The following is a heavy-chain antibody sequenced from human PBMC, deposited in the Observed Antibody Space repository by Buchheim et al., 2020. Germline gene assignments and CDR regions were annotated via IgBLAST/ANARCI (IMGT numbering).Heavy chain of an antibody. J-gene: IGHJ6*02. CDR1: GFIFSRFG. Sequence: QVQLVESGGGVVQPGRSLRLSCAVSGFIFSRFGMNWVRQTPGKGLEWVAFISHDGSKKDYADSVKGRFTISRDNSKNSLYLQMNSLRDEDTAVYYCARRDSSRGMDVWGQGTT. V-gene: IGHV3-33*05. CDR3: ARRDSSRGMDV. CDR2: ISHDGSKK. D-gene: IGHD3-22*01.